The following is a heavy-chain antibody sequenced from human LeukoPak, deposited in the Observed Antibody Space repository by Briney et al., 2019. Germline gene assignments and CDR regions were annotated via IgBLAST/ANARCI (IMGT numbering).Heavy chain of an antibody. J-gene: IGHJ6*02. Sequence: GGSLRLSCAASGFTFSSFGMNWVRQAPGKGLEWVSYISYNGSLTDHADSVKGRFTISRDNAKNSLSLQLNSLRDEDTAVYFCAKVIRGGYGMDVWGQGTTVTVSS. D-gene: IGHD3-10*01. V-gene: IGHV3-48*02. CDR1: GFTFSSFG. CDR2: ISYNGSLT. CDR3: AKVIRGGYGMDV.